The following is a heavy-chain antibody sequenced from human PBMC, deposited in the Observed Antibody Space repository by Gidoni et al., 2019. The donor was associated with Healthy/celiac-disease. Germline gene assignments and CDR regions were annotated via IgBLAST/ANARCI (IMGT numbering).Heavy chain of an antibody. CDR1: CGSLSRSSYS. Sequence: QLQLQESGPGLVKPSETLSLTCNVSCGSLSRSSYSGGWFRQPPGKGLEWIGSIYYSGSTYSNPSLKSRVTISVDTSKNQFSLKLSSVTAADTAVYYCASISLQGGYSYGRYYYGMDVWGQGTTVTVSS. CDR3: ASISLQGGYSYGRYYYGMDV. V-gene: IGHV4-39*01. D-gene: IGHD5-18*01. J-gene: IGHJ6*02. CDR2: IYYSGST.